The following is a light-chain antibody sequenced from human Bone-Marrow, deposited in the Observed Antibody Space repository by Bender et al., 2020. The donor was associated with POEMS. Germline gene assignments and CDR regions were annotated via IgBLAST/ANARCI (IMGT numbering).Light chain of an antibody. J-gene: IGLJ3*02. V-gene: IGLV1-44*01. CDR2: NNS. CDR3: ATWDDSLNGWV. Sequence: QSVLTQPPSASGTPGQRVTISCSGSSSKFGSYPVNWYQQLPGAAPKLVIFNNSQRPSGVPDRFPGSNSGTSASLAISGLRSDDEADFYCATWDDSLNGWVFGGGTKLTVL. CDR1: SSKFGSYP.